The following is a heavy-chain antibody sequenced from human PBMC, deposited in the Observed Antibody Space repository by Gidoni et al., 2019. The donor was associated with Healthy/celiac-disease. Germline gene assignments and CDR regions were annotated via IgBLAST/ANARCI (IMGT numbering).Heavy chain of an antibody. CDR2: ISYDGSNK. J-gene: IGHJ4*02. V-gene: IGHV3-30-3*01. CDR3: AAPTMAAG. D-gene: IGHD3-10*01. CDR1: GFTFSSYA. Sequence: QVQLVESGGGVVQPGRSLRLSCPASGFTFSSYAMHWVRQAPGKGLEWVAVISYDGSNKYYADSVKGRFTISRDNSKNTLYLQMNSLRAEDTAVYYCAAPTMAAGWGQGTLVTVSS.